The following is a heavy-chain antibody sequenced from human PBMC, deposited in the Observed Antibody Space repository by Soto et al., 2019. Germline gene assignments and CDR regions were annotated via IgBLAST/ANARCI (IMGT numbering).Heavy chain of an antibody. V-gene: IGHV3-30*18. CDR1: GFTFSSYG. J-gene: IGHJ4*02. Sequence: QVQLVESGGGVVQPGRSLRLSCAASGFTFSSYGMHWVRQAPGKGLEWVAVISYDGSNKYYADSVKGRFTISRDKSKNTLYLQMNSLRAEDTAVYYCAKSVAYCSGGSCYLYFDYWGQGTLVTVSS. D-gene: IGHD2-15*01. CDR3: AKSVAYCSGGSCYLYFDY. CDR2: ISYDGSNK.